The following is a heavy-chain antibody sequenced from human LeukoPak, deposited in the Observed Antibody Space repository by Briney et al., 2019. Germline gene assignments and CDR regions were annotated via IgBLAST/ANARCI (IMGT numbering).Heavy chain of an antibody. CDR1: GGSISSYY. CDR3: ARAITILSGNWFDP. CDR2: IYYSGST. D-gene: IGHD3-3*01. J-gene: IGHJ5*02. Sequence: SETLSLTCTVSGGSISSYYWSWIRQPPGNGLEWIGYIYYSGSTNYNPSLKSRVTISVDTSKNQFSLKLSSVTAADTAVYYCARAITILSGNWFDPWGQGTLVTVSS. V-gene: IGHV4-59*01.